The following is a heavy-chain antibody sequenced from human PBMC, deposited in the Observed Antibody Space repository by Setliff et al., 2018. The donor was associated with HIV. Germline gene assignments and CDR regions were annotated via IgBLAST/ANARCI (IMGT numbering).Heavy chain of an antibody. CDR2: INHGGST. Sequence: PSETLSLTCAVYGGSFSGYYWSWIRQPPGKGLEWIGEINHGGSTNYNPSYKSRVTVSLDTSKIQFSLKLNSVTAADTGVYYCADFDSGRDVWGQGTLVTVSS. J-gene: IGHJ4*02. D-gene: IGHD6-19*01. CDR1: GGSFSGYY. CDR3: ADFDSGRDV. V-gene: IGHV4-34*01.